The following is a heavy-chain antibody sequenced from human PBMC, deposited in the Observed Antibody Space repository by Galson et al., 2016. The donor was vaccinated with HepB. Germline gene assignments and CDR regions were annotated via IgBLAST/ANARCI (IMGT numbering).Heavy chain of an antibody. Sequence: SLRLSCAASGFIFSSYGMLWVRQAPGKGLEWVAVIWYDGNTASYADSVMGRFTISSDTSRNMVYLQMNGLRADDTATYYCAREKGSSRPHPDFWGQGTLVTVSS. D-gene: IGHD6-13*01. CDR3: AREKGSSRPHPDF. CDR1: GFIFSSYG. V-gene: IGHV3-33*01. CDR2: IWYDGNTA. J-gene: IGHJ4*02.